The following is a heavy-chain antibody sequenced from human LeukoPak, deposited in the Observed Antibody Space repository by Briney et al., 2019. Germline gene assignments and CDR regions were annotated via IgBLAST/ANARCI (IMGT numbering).Heavy chain of an antibody. CDR2: INTDGGST. J-gene: IGHJ4*02. CDR3: ARDPFYGSGSYRVYYFDY. Sequence: GGSLRLSCAASGFTFGSYWMHWVRQAPGKGLVWVSRINTDGGSTTYADSVKGRFTISRDNAKNTLYLQMNSLRAEDTAVYYCARDPFYGSGSYRVYYFDYWGQGTLVTVSS. CDR1: GFTFGSYW. V-gene: IGHV3-74*01. D-gene: IGHD3-10*01.